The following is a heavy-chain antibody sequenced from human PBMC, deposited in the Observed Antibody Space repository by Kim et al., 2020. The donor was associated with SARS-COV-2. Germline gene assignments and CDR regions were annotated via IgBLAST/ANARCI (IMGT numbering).Heavy chain of an antibody. J-gene: IGHJ6*02. V-gene: IGHV3-11*01. D-gene: IGHD3-22*01. CDR2: ISSSGSTI. CDR1: GFTFSDYY. Sequence: GGSLRLSCAASGFTFSDYYMSWIRQAPGKGLEWVSYISSSGSTIYYADSVKVRFTISRDNAKNSRYLQMNSRRAEDTAVYYCARDRGIVATRDYYYYYGMDVWGQGTTGNVSS. CDR3: ARDRGIVATRDYYYYYGMDV.